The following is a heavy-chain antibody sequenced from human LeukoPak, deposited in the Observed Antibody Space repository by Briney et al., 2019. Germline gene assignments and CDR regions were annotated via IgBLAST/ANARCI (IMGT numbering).Heavy chain of an antibody. D-gene: IGHD6-19*01. CDR3: ARGMVAVAGLDAFDI. Sequence: ASVTVSCTASGYTFTSYDINWVRQATGQGLEWMGWMNPNSGNTGYAQKFQGRVTITRNTSISTAYMELSSLRSEDTAVYYCARGMVAVAGLDAFDIWGQGTMVTVSS. V-gene: IGHV1-8*03. CDR2: MNPNSGNT. CDR1: GYTFTSYD. J-gene: IGHJ3*02.